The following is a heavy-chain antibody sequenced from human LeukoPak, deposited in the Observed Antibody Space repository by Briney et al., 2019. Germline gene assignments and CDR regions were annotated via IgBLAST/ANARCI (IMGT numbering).Heavy chain of an antibody. CDR2: ISSSGSTI. D-gene: IGHD3-10*01. CDR1: GFTFSDYY. J-gene: IGHJ4*02. V-gene: IGHV3-11*04. Sequence: GGSLRLSCAASGFTFSDYYMSWIRQAPGKGLEWVSYISSSGSTIYYADSVRGRFTISRDNSKNTLYLQINGLRLDDTAVYYCARAMVRGVPFDYWGQGTLVTVSS. CDR3: ARAMVRGVPFDY.